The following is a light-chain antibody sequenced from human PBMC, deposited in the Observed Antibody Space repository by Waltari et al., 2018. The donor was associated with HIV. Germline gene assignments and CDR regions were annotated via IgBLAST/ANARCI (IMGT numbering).Light chain of an antibody. V-gene: IGLV2-14*01. J-gene: IGLJ3*02. CDR3: SSFVSPHTLM. CDR1: TTDF. CDR2: RFN. Sequence: QSVLPQPASVSGSPGQSITISCTGTTTDFVSWYQQYPGTAPQLIIYRFNARPSGISLRFSGAKSGYTASLTISGLQAEDEAHDYCSSFVSPHTLMFGGGTTLTVL.